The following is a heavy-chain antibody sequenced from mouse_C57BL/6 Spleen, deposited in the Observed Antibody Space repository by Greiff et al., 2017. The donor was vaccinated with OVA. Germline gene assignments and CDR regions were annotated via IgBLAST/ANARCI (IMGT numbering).Heavy chain of an antibody. D-gene: IGHD2-3*01. CDR2: INPNYGTT. CDR1: GYSFTDYN. J-gene: IGHJ2*01. Sequence: VQLQQSGPELVKPGASVKISCQASGYSFTDYNMNRVKQSNGKSLEWIGVINPNYGTTSYNQKFKGKATLTVDQYSSTAYMQLNSLTSEDSAVDYCARGDGYYPLYFDYWGQGTTLTVSS. V-gene: IGHV1-39*01. CDR3: ARGDGYYPLYFDY.